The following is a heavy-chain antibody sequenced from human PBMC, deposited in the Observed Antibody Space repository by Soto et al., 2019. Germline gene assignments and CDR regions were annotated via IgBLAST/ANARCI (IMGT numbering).Heavy chain of an antibody. J-gene: IGHJ4*02. CDR1: GYIFTNYN. D-gene: IGHD2-8*01. V-gene: IGHV1-46*03. Sequence: QVQLVQSGAAVKAPGASVKLSCKTSGYIFTNYNIHWVRQAPGQGLEWMGIMNPSGGRAHYSEKFQGRLTMIRDTSASTVYMELSSLTSEDTAIYYCARDSGVFFDDTALDHWGQGTLVPVSS. CDR3: ARDSGVFFDDTALDH. CDR2: MNPSGGRA.